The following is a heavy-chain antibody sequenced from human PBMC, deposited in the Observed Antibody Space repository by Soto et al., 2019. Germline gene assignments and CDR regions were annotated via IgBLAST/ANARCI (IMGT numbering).Heavy chain of an antibody. CDR2: VGTGGTA. D-gene: IGHD6-13*01. J-gene: IGHJ1*01. Sequence: EVQLLESGGGLVQPGGSLRLSCAASGFTFSSYAMSWVRQAPGKGLEWVSAVGTGGTAYYADSVKGRFTISRANSKNTLYRQMNSRRAEDTAVYYCFTYIPADRTRYFQHGGQGTTVTVSS. CDR1: GFTFSSYA. CDR3: FTYIPADRTRYFQH. V-gene: IGHV3-23*01.